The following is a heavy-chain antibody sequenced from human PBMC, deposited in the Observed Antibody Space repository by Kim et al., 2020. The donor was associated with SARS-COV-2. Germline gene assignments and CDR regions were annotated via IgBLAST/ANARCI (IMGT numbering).Heavy chain of an antibody. J-gene: IGHJ6*02. Sequence: GGSLRLSCAASGFTFSSYAMTWVRQAPGEGLQWVSAISGNGGTTYYADSVKGRFTISRDSSKNTLYLQMNSLRAEDTAAYYCARTYNYYYYGMDVWGQGT. V-gene: IGHV3-23*01. CDR1: GFTFSSYA. D-gene: IGHD2-2*02. CDR2: ISGNGGTT. CDR3: ARTYNYYYYGMDV.